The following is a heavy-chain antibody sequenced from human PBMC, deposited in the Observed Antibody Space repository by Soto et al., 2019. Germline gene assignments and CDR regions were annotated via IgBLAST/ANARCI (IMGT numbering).Heavy chain of an antibody. V-gene: IGHV5-51*01. CDR1: GYSFTSYW. CDR3: ARQLELPDYYYYGMDV. D-gene: IGHD1-7*01. CDR2: IYPGDSDT. J-gene: IGHJ6*02. Sequence: SGESLKISCKGSGYSFTSYWIGWVRQMPGEGLEWMGIIYPGDSDTRYSPSFQGQVTISADKSISTAYLQWSSLKASDTAMYYCARQLELPDYYYYGMDVWGQGTTVTVSS.